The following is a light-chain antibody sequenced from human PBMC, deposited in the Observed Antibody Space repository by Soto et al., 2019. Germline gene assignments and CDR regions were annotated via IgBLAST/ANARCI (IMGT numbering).Light chain of an antibody. CDR2: SES. CDR1: QSVTSSF. Sequence: VLTQSPGTLSLSPGDRATLSCRGSQSVTSSFLAWYQQKPCQAPRIRSYSESHRATGIPDRVSGSESGTDLTLTISSLEPEDCAVDYCQKYGDSRWTCGQGTKVDIK. CDR3: QKYGDSRWT. J-gene: IGKJ1*01. V-gene: IGKV3-20*01.